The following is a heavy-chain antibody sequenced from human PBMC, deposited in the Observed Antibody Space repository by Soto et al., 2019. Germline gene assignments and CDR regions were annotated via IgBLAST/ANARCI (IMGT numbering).Heavy chain of an antibody. Sequence: QVQLVQSGAEVKKPGSSVTVSCKASGGTFSSYTISWVRQAPGQGLEGMGGIIPIFGTANYAQKFQRSVTITADESTSTAYMELSSLRSEYTAVYYCARGNHRWLQLGYFDLWGRGTLVTVSS. D-gene: IGHD5-12*01. CDR2: IIPIFGTA. CDR1: GGTFSSYT. CDR3: ARGNHRWLQLGYFDL. V-gene: IGHV1-69*12. J-gene: IGHJ2*01.